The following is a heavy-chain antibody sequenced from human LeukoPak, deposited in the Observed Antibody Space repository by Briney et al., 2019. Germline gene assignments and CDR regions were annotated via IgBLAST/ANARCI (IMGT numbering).Heavy chain of an antibody. CDR3: ARGTGYYDSSGYSSYYYMDV. J-gene: IGHJ6*03. V-gene: IGHV3-74*01. D-gene: IGHD3-22*01. CDR1: GFTFSSYW. Sequence: GGSLRLSCAASGFTFSSYWMHWVRQAPGKGLGWVSRINSDGSSTSYADSVKGRFNISRDNANNTLYLQMNSLRAEDTAVYYCARGTGYYDSSGYSSYYYMDVWGKGTTVTVSS. CDR2: INSDGSST.